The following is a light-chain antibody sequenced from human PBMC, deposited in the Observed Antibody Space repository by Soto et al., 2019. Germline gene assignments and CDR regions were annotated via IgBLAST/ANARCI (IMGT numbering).Light chain of an antibody. CDR3: SSSADSNNFYV. CDR1: SSDVGGSKY. Sequence: QSALTQPPSASGSPGQSVTISCTGTSSDVGGSKYVSWYQQHPGKAPKLMIYEVSKWPSGVPDRFSGSKSGNTASLTVSGLQTDDEADYYCSSSADSNNFYVFGTGTKLTVL. CDR2: EVS. J-gene: IGLJ1*01. V-gene: IGLV2-8*01.